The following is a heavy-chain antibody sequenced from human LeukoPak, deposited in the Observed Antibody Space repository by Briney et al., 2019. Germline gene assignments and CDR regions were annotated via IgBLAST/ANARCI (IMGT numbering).Heavy chain of an antibody. D-gene: IGHD4-17*01. CDR1: GFTFSSYA. Sequence: GRSLRLSCAASGFTFSSYAMHWVRQAPGKGLEWVAVMSYDGNNNYHADSVKGRFSISRDNSRNTLYLQMNSLRPEDTAVYYCARSVTTLDYWGQGTLATVSS. CDR3: ARSVTTLDY. V-gene: IGHV3-30*04. CDR2: MSYDGNNN. J-gene: IGHJ4*02.